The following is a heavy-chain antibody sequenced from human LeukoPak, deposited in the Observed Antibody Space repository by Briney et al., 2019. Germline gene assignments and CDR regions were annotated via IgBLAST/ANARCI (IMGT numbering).Heavy chain of an antibody. Sequence: SETLSLTCTVSGGSISSYYWSWIRQPPGKGLEWIGSIYDSGSTYYNPSLKSRVTISVDTSKNQFSLKLNSVTAADTAVYYCARHYGPWGQGTLVTVSS. CDR3: ARHYGP. D-gene: IGHD3-16*01. CDR2: IYDSGST. CDR1: GGSISSYY. V-gene: IGHV4-59*05. J-gene: IGHJ5*02.